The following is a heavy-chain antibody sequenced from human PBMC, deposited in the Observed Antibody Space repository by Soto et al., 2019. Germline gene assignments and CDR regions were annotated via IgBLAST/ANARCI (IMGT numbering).Heavy chain of an antibody. CDR3: ARVAY. V-gene: IGHV3-23*01. CDR1: GFSFSSYA. J-gene: IGHJ4*02. CDR2: ISGSGGKT. Sequence: GGFLRLSCEASGFSFSSYALSWVRQAPGKGLEWVSVISGSGGKTYYADSVKGRFTISRDSSKNTMYLEMNSLRAEDTAVYYCARVAYWGPGTQVTVSS.